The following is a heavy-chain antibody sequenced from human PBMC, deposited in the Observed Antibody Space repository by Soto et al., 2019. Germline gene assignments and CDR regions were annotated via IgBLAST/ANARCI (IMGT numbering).Heavy chain of an antibody. Sequence: EVQLVESGGGLVKPGGSLRLSCAASGFTFSSYSMNWVRQAPGKGLEWVSSISSSSSYIYYVDSVKGRFTISRDNAKNSLYLQMNRLRAEDTAVYYCATLGELSLYYYGMDVWGQGTTVTVSS. D-gene: IGHD3-16*02. CDR3: ATLGELSLYYYGMDV. V-gene: IGHV3-21*01. CDR1: GFTFSSYS. J-gene: IGHJ6*02. CDR2: ISSSSSYI.